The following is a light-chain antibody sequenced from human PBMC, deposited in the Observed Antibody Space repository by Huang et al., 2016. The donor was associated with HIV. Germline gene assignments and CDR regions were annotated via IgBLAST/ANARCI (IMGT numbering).Light chain of an antibody. V-gene: IGKV4-1*01. CDR1: QSVLYSSNNKNY. CDR2: WAA. CDR3: QRYYNTPFT. J-gene: IGKJ3*01. Sequence: DIVMTQSPDSLAVSLGERATINCKSSQSVLYSSNNKNYLAWYQQKPGQPPKLLIYWAATREFCGHDGFSGSGSGTDFTLTISCLQAEDVAVYYCQRYYNTPFTFGPETKVDIK.